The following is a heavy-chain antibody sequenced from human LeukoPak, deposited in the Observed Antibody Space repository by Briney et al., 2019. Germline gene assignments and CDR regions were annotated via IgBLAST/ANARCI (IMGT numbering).Heavy chain of an antibody. J-gene: IGHJ3*02. D-gene: IGHD6-13*01. CDR3: AIQQPGISVPGTIYAFDI. CDR1: GGSFSGYY. Sequence: SETLSLTCAVSGGSFSGYYWSWIRQSPGKGLEWIGEINHSGTTNYNPSLKSRVTISVDTSKNQFSLKLSSVTAADTAVYYCAIQQPGISVPGTIYAFDIRGQGTMVTVSS. V-gene: IGHV4-34*01. CDR2: INHSGTT.